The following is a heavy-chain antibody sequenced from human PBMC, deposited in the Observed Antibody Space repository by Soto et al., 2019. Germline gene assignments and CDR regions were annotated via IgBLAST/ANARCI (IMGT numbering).Heavy chain of an antibody. CDR1: GYTFTGYY. J-gene: IGHJ6*04. V-gene: IGHV1-2*04. CDR2: INPNSGGT. CDR3: ATGDYYYYGMDV. Sequence: ASVKVSCKASGYTFTGYYMHWVRQAPGQGLEWKGWINPNSGGTNYAQKFQGWVTMTRDTSISTAYMELSRLRSDDMAVYYCATGDYYYYGMDVWGEGTTVTVSS.